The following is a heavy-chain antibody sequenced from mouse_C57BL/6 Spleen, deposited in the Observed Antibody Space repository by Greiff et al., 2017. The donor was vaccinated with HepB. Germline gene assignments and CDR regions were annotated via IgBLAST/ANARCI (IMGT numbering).Heavy chain of an antibody. D-gene: IGHD1-1*02. V-gene: IGHV5-4*01. CDR3: ARDGDYGLYAMDY. CDR1: GFTFSSYA. J-gene: IGHJ4*01. CDR2: ISDGGSYT. Sequence: EVKVVESGGGLVKPGGSLKLSCAASGFTFSSYAMSWVRQTPEKRLEWVATISDGGSYTYYPDNVKGRFTISRDNAKNNLYLQMSHLKSEDTAMYYCARDGDYGLYAMDYWGQGTSVTVSS.